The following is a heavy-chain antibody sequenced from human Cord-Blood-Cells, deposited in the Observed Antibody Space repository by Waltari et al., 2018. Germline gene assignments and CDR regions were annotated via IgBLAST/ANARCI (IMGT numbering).Heavy chain of an antibody. CDR3: ARAYYYDSSGYDAFDI. CDR2: IITIFGTA. Sequence: QVQLVQSGAEVKKPGSSVKVSCKASGGNFSSYAIRWVRQASGQGLGWAGGIITIFGTANYAQKFQGRVTITADESTSTAYMELSSLRSEDTAVYYCARAYYYDSSGYDAFDIWGQGTMVTVSS. V-gene: IGHV1-69*01. J-gene: IGHJ3*02. CDR1: GGNFSSYA. D-gene: IGHD3-22*01.